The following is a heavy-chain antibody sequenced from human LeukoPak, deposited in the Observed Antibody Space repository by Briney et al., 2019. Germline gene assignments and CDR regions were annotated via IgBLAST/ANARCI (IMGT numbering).Heavy chain of an antibody. J-gene: IGHJ4*02. Sequence: GASVKVSCKASGYTFTSYDVNWVRQATGQGLEWVGWMNPNSGNTGYAQKFQGRVTMTRNTSKSTAYMELSSLRSEDTAVYYCASGNGGYSYGYLGYWGQGTLVTVSS. CDR2: MNPNSGNT. CDR3: ASGNGGYSYGYLGY. CDR1: GYTFTSYD. D-gene: IGHD5-18*01. V-gene: IGHV1-8*01.